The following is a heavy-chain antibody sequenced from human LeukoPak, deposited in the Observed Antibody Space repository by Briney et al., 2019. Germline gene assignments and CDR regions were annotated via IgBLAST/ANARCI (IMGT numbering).Heavy chain of an antibody. Sequence: RTSETLSLTCAVSGGSISTSNWWSWVRQPPGQGLEWIGGIYHSGTTNYNPSLKSRVTMSVDKSKNQFSLKLTSVTAADTAVYYCASIYCSGTSCNLRGDYWGQGTLVTVTS. CDR2: IYHSGTT. J-gene: IGHJ4*02. CDR1: GGSISTSNW. CDR3: ASIYCSGTSCNLRGDY. V-gene: IGHV4-4*02. D-gene: IGHD2-2*01.